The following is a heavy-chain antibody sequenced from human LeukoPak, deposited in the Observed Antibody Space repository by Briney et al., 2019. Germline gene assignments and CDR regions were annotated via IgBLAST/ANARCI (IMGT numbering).Heavy chain of an antibody. Sequence: SVKVSCKASGGSFSSYAISWVRQAPGQGLEWMGRVIPIFGTANYAQKFHGRATITTDESTSTVYMQLGSVRTEATAAYYCATTLRYCTNGVCYTQGGGSRYFDYWGQGTLVTVSS. J-gene: IGHJ4*02. CDR1: GGSFSSYA. D-gene: IGHD2-8*01. CDR2: VIPIFGTA. V-gene: IGHV1-69*05. CDR3: ATTLRYCTNGVCYTQGGGSRYFDY.